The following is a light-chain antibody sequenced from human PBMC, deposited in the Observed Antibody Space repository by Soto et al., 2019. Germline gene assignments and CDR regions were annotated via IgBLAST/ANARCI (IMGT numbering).Light chain of an antibody. V-gene: IGKV1-5*01. J-gene: IGKJ4*01. Sequence: DIQMTQSHSTLSASVGDRVTITCRANQSISNWLAWYQQRPGKAPNLLISDASSLQSGVPSRFSGSGYGREFTLSISNLQPDDLATYYCQQYNSSPLTFGGGTKVEIK. CDR2: DAS. CDR1: QSISNW. CDR3: QQYNSSPLT.